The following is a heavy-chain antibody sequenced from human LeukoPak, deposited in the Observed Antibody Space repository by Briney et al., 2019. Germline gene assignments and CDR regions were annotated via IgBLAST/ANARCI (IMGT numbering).Heavy chain of an antibody. CDR1: GGSISSDY. V-gene: IGHV4-59*01. J-gene: IGHJ4*02. Sequence: NTAQCLSLTCPVSGGSISSDYWGWIRQPPGKGLEWIGYIYYSGSTNYNPSLKSRVTISVDTSKNQFSLKLSSVTAADTAVYYCARERCTSTNCYYDYWGQGTLVTVSS. CDR3: ARERCTSTNCYYDY. D-gene: IGHD2-2*01. CDR2: IYYSGST.